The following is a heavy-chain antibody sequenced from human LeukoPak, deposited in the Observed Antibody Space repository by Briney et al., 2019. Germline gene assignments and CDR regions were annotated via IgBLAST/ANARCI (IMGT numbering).Heavy chain of an antibody. CDR2: IYYSGST. J-gene: IGHJ6*03. CDR1: GGSIGSYY. Sequence: SETLSLTCTVSGGSIGSYYWSWIRQPPGKGLGWIGYIYYSGSTNYNPSPKSRVTISVDTSKNQFSLKLSSVTAADTAVYYCARIFGADFWSGYYTGYYYYMDVWGKGTTVTVSS. V-gene: IGHV4-59*01. CDR3: ARIFGADFWSGYYTGYYYYMDV. D-gene: IGHD3-3*01.